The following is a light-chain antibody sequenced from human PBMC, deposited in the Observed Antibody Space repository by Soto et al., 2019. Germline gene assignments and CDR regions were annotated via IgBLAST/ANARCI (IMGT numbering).Light chain of an antibody. CDR3: QQYNYWRLS. J-gene: IGKJ4*01. V-gene: IGKV3-15*01. CDR1: QSVSSN. Sequence: EIVMTQSPATLSVSPGERVTLSCRASQSVSSNLAWYQQKPGQAPRLLIYGASTRATGIPARFSGSGSGTEFTLTISSLQSEDFAVYYCQQYNYWRLSFGGGTKVEI. CDR2: GAS.